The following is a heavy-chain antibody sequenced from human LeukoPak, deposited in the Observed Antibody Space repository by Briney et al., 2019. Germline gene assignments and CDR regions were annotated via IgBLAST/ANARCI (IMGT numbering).Heavy chain of an antibody. Sequence: PGGSLRLSCTGSGFTFSSYPLSWVHQAPGKGLEWVSAISNSGSNTYYGDSVRGRFTISRDKSKNTLYLQMNTLRAEDTAVYYCATTKSARRYFDYWGQGTLVTVSS. J-gene: IGHJ4*02. D-gene: IGHD1-1*01. CDR3: ATTKSARRYFDY. CDR1: GFTFSSYP. V-gene: IGHV3-23*01. CDR2: ISNSGSNT.